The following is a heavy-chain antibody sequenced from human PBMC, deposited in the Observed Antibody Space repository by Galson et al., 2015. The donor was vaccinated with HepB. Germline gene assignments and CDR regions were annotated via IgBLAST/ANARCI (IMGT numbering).Heavy chain of an antibody. CDR3: ARLTRIGSGSSPPFDN. V-gene: IGHV1-3*01. CDR1: GYNFNNYA. CDR2: IIGGSGTT. Sequence: SVKVSCKASGYNFNNYAVHWVRQAPGQRLEWMGWIIGGSGTTKYSQKFQGRAIFTRDTSANTAYMELTSLRTEDTAVFYCARLTRIGSGSSPPFDNWGQGTLVTVSS. J-gene: IGHJ4*02. D-gene: IGHD3-22*01.